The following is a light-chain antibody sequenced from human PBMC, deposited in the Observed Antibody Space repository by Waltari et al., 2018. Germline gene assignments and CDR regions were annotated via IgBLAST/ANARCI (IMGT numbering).Light chain of an antibody. CDR3: VLYLPSGIWV. CDR2: STN. V-gene: IGLV8-61*01. J-gene: IGLJ3*02. CDR1: SCSVSTSFS. Sequence: QTVVTQEPSFSVSPGGTVTLTCALSSCSVSTSFSPGWYQPTPGQAPRTLIYSTNTRSSGVPDRFSGSILGSKAALTITGAQADDESDYYCVLYLPSGIWVFGGGTKLTVL.